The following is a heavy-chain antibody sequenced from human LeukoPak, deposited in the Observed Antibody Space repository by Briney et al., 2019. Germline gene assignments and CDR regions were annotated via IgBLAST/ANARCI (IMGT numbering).Heavy chain of an antibody. CDR2: IIPIFGTA. CDR1: GGTFSSYA. CDR3: ARVTNFWYFDY. Sequence: GASVKVSCKASGGTFSSYAISWVRQAPGQGLEWMGGIIPIFGTANYAQKFQGRVTITTDESTSTAYMELSSLRSKDTAVYYCARVTNFWYFDYWGQGTLVTVSS. V-gene: IGHV1-69*05. J-gene: IGHJ4*02. D-gene: IGHD3-3*01.